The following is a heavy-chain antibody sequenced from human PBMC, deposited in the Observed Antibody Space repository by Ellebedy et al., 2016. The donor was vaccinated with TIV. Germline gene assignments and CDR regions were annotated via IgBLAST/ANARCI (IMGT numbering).Heavy chain of an antibody. CDR2: IKSKAFGGTI. Sequence: GESLKISCAASGFTFNNYAMNWFRQAPGKGLEWVGFIKSKAFGGTIEYAASVKGRFTISRDDSKSIAYLQMNSLKTEDTAVYYCTTGSYYESGGYWYFFDYWGQGTLVTVSS. J-gene: IGHJ4*02. CDR1: GFTFNNYA. CDR3: TTGSYYESGGYWYFFDY. D-gene: IGHD3-22*01. V-gene: IGHV3-49*03.